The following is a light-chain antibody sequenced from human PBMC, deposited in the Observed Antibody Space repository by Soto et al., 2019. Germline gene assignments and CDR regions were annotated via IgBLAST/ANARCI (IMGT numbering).Light chain of an antibody. V-gene: IGKV3-20*01. CDR2: GAS. CDR3: QQYATSPRT. Sequence: PGERATLSCRASQSVSSSYLAWYQQKPGQAPRLLIYGASSRATGIPDRFSGSGFGTDFTLTITRLEPEDFAVFYCQQYATSPRTFGQGTKVDIK. CDR1: QSVSSSY. J-gene: IGKJ1*01.